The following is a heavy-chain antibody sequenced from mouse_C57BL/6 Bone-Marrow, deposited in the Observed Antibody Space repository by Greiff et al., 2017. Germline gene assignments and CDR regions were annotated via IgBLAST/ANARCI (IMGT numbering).Heavy chain of an antibody. CDR2: IDPANGNT. V-gene: IGHV14-3*01. CDR3: AITTVVAHYYAMDY. CDR1: GFNIKNTY. J-gene: IGHJ4*01. D-gene: IGHD1-1*01. Sequence: VQLKESVAELVRPGASVKLSCTASGFNIKNTYMHWVKQRPEQGLEWIGRIDPANGNTKYAPKFQGKATITADTSSNTAYLQLSSLTSEDTAIYYCAITTVVAHYYAMDYWGQGTSVTVSS.